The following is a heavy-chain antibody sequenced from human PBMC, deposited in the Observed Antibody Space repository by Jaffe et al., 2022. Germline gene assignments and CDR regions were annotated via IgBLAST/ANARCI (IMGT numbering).Heavy chain of an antibody. CDR3: ARDPRRGYSGYGQSNWFDP. CDR2: INPNSGGT. V-gene: IGHV1-2*02. CDR1: GYTFTGYY. D-gene: IGHD5-12*01. Sequence: QVQLVQSGAEVKKPGASVKVSCKASGYTFTGYYMHWVRQAPGQGLEWMGWINPNSGGTNYAQKFQGRVTMTRDTSISTAYMELSRLRSDDTAVYYCARDPRRGYSGYGQSNWFDPWGQGTLVTVSS. J-gene: IGHJ5*02.